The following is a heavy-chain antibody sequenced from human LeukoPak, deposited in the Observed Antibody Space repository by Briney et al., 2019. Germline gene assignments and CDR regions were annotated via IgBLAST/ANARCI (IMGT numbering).Heavy chain of an antibody. V-gene: IGHV3-30-3*01. CDR2: MSYDGSNE. J-gene: IGHJ4*02. D-gene: IGHD2-2*01. CDR3: ARDPYCSSPSCYGYFDF. Sequence: GRSLRLSCAASGFTFSRYPMHWVRQPPGKGLEWVAVMSYDGSNEYYADSVKGRFTISRDNSKNTLYLQMNSLRDDDTAVYYCARDPYCSSPSCYGYFDFWGQGTLVTVSS. CDR1: GFTFSRYP.